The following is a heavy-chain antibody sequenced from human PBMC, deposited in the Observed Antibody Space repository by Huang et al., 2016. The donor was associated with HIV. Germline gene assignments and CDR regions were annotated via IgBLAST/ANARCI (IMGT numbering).Heavy chain of an antibody. J-gene: IGHJ2*01. CDR2: VHHSGRT. CDR1: GGSFNTFY. Sequence: QVQLQQWGAGLLKSSETLSLTCAVYGGSFNTFYWSWIRQPPTKGLEWLGEVHHSGRTNTNPSLKSRVTVSVDTSKNQFSLKVTSMTAADTATYYCARGFYHDSSTYWFFDLWGRGTLVTVSS. V-gene: IGHV4-34*01. CDR3: ARGFYHDSSTYWFFDL. D-gene: IGHD3-22*01.